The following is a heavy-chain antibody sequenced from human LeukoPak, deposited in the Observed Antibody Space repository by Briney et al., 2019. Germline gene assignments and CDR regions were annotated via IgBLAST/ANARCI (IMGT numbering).Heavy chain of an antibody. J-gene: IGHJ6*03. CDR1: GYTFTSYG. Sequence: ASVKVSCKASGYTFTSYGISWVRQAPGQGLEWMGWISAYNGNTNYAQKLQGRVTMTTDTSTSTAYMELRSLRSDDTAVYYCARIPITMVRGRRNYYMDVWGKGTTVTISS. CDR2: ISAYNGNT. CDR3: ARIPITMVRGRRNYYMDV. D-gene: IGHD3-10*01. V-gene: IGHV1-18*01.